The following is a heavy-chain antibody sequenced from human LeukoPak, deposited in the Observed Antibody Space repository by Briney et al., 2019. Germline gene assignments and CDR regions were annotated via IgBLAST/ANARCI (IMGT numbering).Heavy chain of an antibody. J-gene: IGHJ4*02. CDR1: GFTVSSNY. V-gene: IGHV3-66*01. CDR3: AIPLARQQLAFRY. Sequence: GGSLRLSCAASGFTVSSNYMSWVRQAPGKGLEWVSVIYSGGSTYYADSAKGRFTISRDNSKNTLYLQMNSLRAEDTAVYYCAIPLARQQLAFRYWGQGTLVTVSS. D-gene: IGHD6-13*01. CDR2: IYSGGST.